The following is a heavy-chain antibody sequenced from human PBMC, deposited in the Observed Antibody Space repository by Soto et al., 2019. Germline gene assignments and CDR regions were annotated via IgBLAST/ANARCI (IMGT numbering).Heavy chain of an antibody. D-gene: IGHD6-6*01. CDR2: ISAYNGNT. CDR1: GYPFTSYG. V-gene: IGHV1-18*01. J-gene: IGHJ4*02. CDR3: ATALYSSSADWDDY. Sequence: SVKVSCNASGYPFTSYGSIWGRQAPGQGLEWMGWISAYNGNTNYAQKLQGRVTMTTDTSTSTAYMELRSLRSDDTAVYYCATALYSSSADWDDYCGQRTLVTVSS.